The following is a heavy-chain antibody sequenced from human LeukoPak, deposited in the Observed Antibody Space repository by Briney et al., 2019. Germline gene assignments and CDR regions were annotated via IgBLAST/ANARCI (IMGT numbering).Heavy chain of an antibody. J-gene: IGHJ3*02. CDR1: GGSISSYY. D-gene: IGHD4-23*01. V-gene: IGHV4-59*01. Sequence: SETLSLTCTVTGGSISSYYWSWIRRPPGKGLEWIGYIYYSVSTNYNPSLKSRVTISVDTSKNQFSLNLYSVTAADTAVYYCARDYGGAFDIWGQGTMVTVSS. CDR2: IYYSVST. CDR3: ARDYGGAFDI.